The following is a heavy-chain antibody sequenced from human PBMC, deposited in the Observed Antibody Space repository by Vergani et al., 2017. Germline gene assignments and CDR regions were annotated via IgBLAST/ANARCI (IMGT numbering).Heavy chain of an antibody. J-gene: IGHJ6*03. CDR1: GFTFSSYS. CDR3: ARDGDTAMDPYYYYYCMDV. D-gene: IGHD5-18*01. V-gene: IGHV3-21*01. CDR2: ISSSSSYI. Sequence: EVQLVESGGGLVKPGGSLRLSCAASGFTFSSYSMNWVRQAPGKGLEWVSSISSSSSYIYYADSVKGRFTISRDNAKNSLCLQMNSLRAEDTAVYYCARDGDTAMDPYYYYYCMDVWGKGTTVTVSS.